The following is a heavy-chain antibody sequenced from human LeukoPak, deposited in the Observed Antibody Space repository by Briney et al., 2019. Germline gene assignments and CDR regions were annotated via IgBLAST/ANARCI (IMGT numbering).Heavy chain of an antibody. D-gene: IGHD6-13*01. CDR2: IVVGSGNT. V-gene: IGHV1-58*02. J-gene: IGHJ3*02. Sequence: GASVKVSCKASGFTFTSSAMQWVRQARGQRLEWIGRIVVGSGNTNYAQKFRERVTITRDMSTSTAYMELSSLRSEDTAVYYCAAYRPRGSSWYGDAFDIWGQGTMVTVSS. CDR3: AAYRPRGSSWYGDAFDI. CDR1: GFTFTSSA.